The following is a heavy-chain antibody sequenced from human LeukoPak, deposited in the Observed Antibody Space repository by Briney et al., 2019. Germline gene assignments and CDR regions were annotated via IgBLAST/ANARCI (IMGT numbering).Heavy chain of an antibody. J-gene: IGHJ4*02. V-gene: IGHV3-23*01. D-gene: IGHD2-2*01. Sequence: GGSLRLSCAASGFTFSSYAMSWVRQAPGKGLEWVSAISGSGGSTYYADSVKGRFTISRDNSKNTLHLQMNSLRAEDTAVYYCAKYDIVVVPAAMVDYWGQGTLVTVSS. CDR2: ISGSGGST. CDR3: AKYDIVVVPAAMVDY. CDR1: GFTFSSYA.